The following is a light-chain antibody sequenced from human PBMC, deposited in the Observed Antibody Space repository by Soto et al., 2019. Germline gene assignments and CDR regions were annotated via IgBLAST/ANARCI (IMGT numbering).Light chain of an antibody. J-gene: IGLJ2*01. V-gene: IGLV2-14*03. CDR3: TSWTTSPTMI. CDR1: SSDIGAYNF. CDR2: DVN. Sequence: QSVLTQPASVSGSPGQSITISCTGTSSDIGAYNFVSWYQQHPGKAPKLMLYDVNIRPSGVSNSFSGSKSGNTASLTISGLQAEDEADYYSTSWTTSPTMIFGGGTKLTVL.